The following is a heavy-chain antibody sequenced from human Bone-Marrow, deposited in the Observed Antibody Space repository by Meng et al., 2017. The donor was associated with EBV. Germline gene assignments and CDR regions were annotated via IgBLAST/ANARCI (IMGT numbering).Heavy chain of an antibody. J-gene: IGHJ4*02. D-gene: IGHD5-12*01. V-gene: IGHV3-21*01. CDR2: ISSSSYI. CDR3: ARGGGYSGYDDDY. CDR1: GFTFSSYS. Sequence: EVQLVESGGGLVKPGGSLRLSCAASGFTFSSYSMNWVRQAPGKGLEWVSSISSSSYIYYADSVKGRFTISRDNAKNSLYLQMNSLRAEDTAVYYCARGGGYSGYDDDYWGQGTLFNVSS.